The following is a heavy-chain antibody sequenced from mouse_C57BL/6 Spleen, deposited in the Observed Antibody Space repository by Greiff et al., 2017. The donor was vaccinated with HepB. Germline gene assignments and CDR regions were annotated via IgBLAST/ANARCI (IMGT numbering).Heavy chain of an antibody. CDR3: ARKTTVVHFDD. J-gene: IGHJ2*01. CDR2: IYPRDGST. V-gene: IGHV1-78*01. Sequence: VQLQESDAELVKPGASVKISCKASGYTFTDHTIHWVKQRPEQGLEWIGYIYPRDGSTKYNEKFKGKATLTADTSSSTAYMQLNSLTSEDSAVYFCARKTTVVHFDDWGKGTTLTGSS. CDR1: GYTFTDHT. D-gene: IGHD1-1*01.